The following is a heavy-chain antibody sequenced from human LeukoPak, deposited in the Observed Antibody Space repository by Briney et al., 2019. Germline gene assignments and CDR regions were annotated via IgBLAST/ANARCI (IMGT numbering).Heavy chain of an antibody. V-gene: IGHV3-33*01. Sequence: GGSLRLSCAASGFTFSSYGMPWVRQAPGKGLEWVAVIWFDGSNKYYADSVKGRFTTSRDNSKNTLYLQMNSLRAEDTAVYYCARIPREYSYEPWGYGMDVWGQGTTVTVSS. CDR3: ARIPREYSYEPWGYGMDV. D-gene: IGHD5-18*01. J-gene: IGHJ6*02. CDR1: GFTFSSYG. CDR2: IWFDGSNK.